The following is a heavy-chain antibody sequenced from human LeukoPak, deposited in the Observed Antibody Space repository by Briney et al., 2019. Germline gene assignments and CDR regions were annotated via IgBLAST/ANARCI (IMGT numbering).Heavy chain of an antibody. CDR2: ISGDAVST. J-gene: IGHJ1*01. V-gene: IGHV3-23*01. D-gene: IGHD3-22*01. Sequence: GGSLRLSCAASGFTFTGYAMSWLRQAPGKELDFVSAISGDAVSTFYADSVKGRFTVSRDNSQNTLFLQLNSLRAEDTAVYYCAKRDYYDSSGFSPLFQHWGGGTLVTVSS. CDR3: AKRDYYDSSGFSPLFQH. CDR1: GFTFTGYA.